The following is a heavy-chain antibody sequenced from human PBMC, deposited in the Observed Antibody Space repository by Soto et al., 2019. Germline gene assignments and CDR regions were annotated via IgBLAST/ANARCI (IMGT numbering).Heavy chain of an antibody. CDR2: MNPNSGNT. D-gene: IGHD4-17*01. CDR3: ARGRSGTAVFYYYYYGMDV. J-gene: IGHJ6*02. CDR1: GYTFTSYD. Sequence: ASVKVSCKASGYTFTSYDINWVRQATGQGLEWMGWMNPNSGNTGYAQKFQGRVTMTRNTSISTAYMELSSLRSEDTAVYYCARGRSGTAVFYYYYYGMDVWGQGTTVTVSS. V-gene: IGHV1-8*01.